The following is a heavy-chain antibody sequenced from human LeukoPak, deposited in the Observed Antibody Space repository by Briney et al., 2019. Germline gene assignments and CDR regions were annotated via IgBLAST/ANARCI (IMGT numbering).Heavy chain of an antibody. D-gene: IGHD3-22*01. CDR2: INHSGST. Sequence: SETLSLTCAVYGGSFSGYYWSWIRQPPGKGLEWIGEINHSGSTNYNPSLKSRVTMSVDTSKNQFSLKLSSVTAADTAVYYCARDRYYYDSSGYLFDYWGQGTLVTVSS. J-gene: IGHJ4*02. V-gene: IGHV4-34*01. CDR3: ARDRYYYDSSGYLFDY. CDR1: GGSFSGYY.